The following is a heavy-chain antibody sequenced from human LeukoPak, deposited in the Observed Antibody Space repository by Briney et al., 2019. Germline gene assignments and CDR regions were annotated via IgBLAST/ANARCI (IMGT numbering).Heavy chain of an antibody. CDR3: ARGIGYNAY. Sequence: PSETLSLTCTVSGGSISGYYWTWIRQPPGKGLEWIGYIYYSGSTNYNPSLKSRVTISVDTSKNQFPLRLSSVTAADTAVYCCARGIGYNAYWGQGTLVTVSS. D-gene: IGHD5-24*01. J-gene: IGHJ4*02. CDR2: IYYSGST. V-gene: IGHV4-59*01. CDR1: GGSISGYY.